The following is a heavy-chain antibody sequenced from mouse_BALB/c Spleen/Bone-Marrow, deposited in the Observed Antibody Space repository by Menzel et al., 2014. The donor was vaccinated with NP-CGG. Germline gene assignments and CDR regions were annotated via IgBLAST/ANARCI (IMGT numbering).Heavy chain of an antibody. V-gene: IGHV14-4*02. J-gene: IGHJ2*01. CDR2: IDPENGDT. CDR1: GFNIKDYY. D-gene: IGHD2-1*01. Sequence: VQLKQSGAELVRSGASVKLSCTASGFNIKDYYMHWVKQRPEQGPEWIGWIDPENGDTEYAPKFQGKATMTADTSSNTAYLQLSSLTSEDTAVYYCNIWDGNYFFDYWGQGTTLTVSS. CDR3: NIWDGNYFFDY.